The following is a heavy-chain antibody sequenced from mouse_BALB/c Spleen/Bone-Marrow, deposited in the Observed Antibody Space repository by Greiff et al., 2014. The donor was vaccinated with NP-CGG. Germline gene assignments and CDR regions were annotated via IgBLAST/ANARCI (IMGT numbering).Heavy chain of an antibody. Sequence: QVQLQQSGAELAKPGASVKMSCKASGYTFTNYWMHWVKQRPGQGLEWIGYINPSTGYTEYNQKFKDKATLTADKSSSTAYMQLISLTSEDSSVFYCTRRAYGGSYGFACWGQGTLVTVSA. CDR2: INPSTGYT. J-gene: IGHJ3*01. CDR1: GYTFTNYW. CDR3: TRRAYGGSYGFAC. V-gene: IGHV1-7*01. D-gene: IGHD1-1*01.